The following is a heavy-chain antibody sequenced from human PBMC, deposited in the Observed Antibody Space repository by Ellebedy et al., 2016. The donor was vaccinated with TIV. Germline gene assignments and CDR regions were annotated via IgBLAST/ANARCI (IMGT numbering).Heavy chain of an antibody. CDR1: GFTFSSYA. D-gene: IGHD2-2*02. CDR2: ISGSGGST. J-gene: IGHJ6*02. V-gene: IGHV3-23*01. Sequence: GGSLRLSXAASGFTFSSYAMSWVRQAPGKGLEWVSAISGSGGSTYYADSVKGRFTISRDNSKNTLYLQMNSLRAEDTAVYYCAKDVVQAAIAPNYGMDVWGQGTTVTVSS. CDR3: AKDVVQAAIAPNYGMDV.